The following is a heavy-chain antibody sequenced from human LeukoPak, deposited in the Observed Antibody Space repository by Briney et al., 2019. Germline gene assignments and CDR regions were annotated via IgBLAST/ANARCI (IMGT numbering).Heavy chain of an antibody. V-gene: IGHV4-30-4*08. CDR3: ARAPYSSSSARHIDY. CDR2: IYYSGST. D-gene: IGHD6-6*01. Sequence: SETLSLTCAVYGGSFSDYYWSWIRQPPGKGLEWIGYIYYSGSTYYNPSLKSRITISVDTSKNQFSLKLSSVTAADTAVYYCARAPYSSSSARHIDYWGQGTLITVSS. CDR1: GGSFSDYY. J-gene: IGHJ4*02.